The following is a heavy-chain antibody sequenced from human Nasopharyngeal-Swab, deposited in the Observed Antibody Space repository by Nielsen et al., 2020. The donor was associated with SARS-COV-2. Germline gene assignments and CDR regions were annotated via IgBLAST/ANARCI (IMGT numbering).Heavy chain of an antibody. Sequence: ASVKVSCKASGYMFTGYYLHWVRQAPGQGLEWMGWIIPKTGDTNYAPKFQGRVTMTRDTSITTAYMDLSSLRSDDTAVYYCARGDTGSYSAHWGQGTLVTVSS. CDR1: GYMFTGYY. CDR3: ARGDTGSYSAH. J-gene: IGHJ4*02. V-gene: IGHV1-2*02. CDR2: IIPKTGDT. D-gene: IGHD1-26*01.